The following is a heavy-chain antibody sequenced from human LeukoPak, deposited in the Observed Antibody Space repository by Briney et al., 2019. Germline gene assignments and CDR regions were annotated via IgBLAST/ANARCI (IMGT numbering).Heavy chain of an antibody. V-gene: IGHV3-30*02. J-gene: IGHJ4*02. CDR1: GFTFSSYG. Sequence: GGPLRLSCAASGFTFSSYGMHWVRQAPGKGLEWVAFIRYDGSNKYYADSVRGRSTISRDNSKNTLYLQMNSLRAEDTAVYYCANPTTRAADYWGQGTLVTVSS. CDR3: ANPTTRAADY. CDR2: IRYDGSNK. D-gene: IGHD6-25*01.